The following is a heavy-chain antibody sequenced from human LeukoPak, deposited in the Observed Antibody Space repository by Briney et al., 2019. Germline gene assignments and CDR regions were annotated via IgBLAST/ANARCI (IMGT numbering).Heavy chain of an antibody. Sequence: GASVKVSCKASGYTFTSYDINWVRQATGQGLEWMGWMNPNSGNTGYAQKFQGRVTITRDTSISTAYMELSSLRSEDTAVYYCAKGLTSQGSITIFLTPRAYKTNWFDPWGQGTLVTVSS. CDR2: MNPNSGNT. V-gene: IGHV1-8*03. D-gene: IGHD3-9*01. CDR1: GYTFTSYD. J-gene: IGHJ5*02. CDR3: AKGLTSQGSITIFLTPRAYKTNWFDP.